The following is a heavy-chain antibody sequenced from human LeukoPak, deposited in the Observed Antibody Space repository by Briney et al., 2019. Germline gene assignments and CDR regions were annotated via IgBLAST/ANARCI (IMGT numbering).Heavy chain of an antibody. CDR2: IYPGDSDT. CDR1: GYSFTSYW. D-gene: IGHD5-24*01. V-gene: IGHV5-51*01. Sequence: GESLKISCKGSGYSFTSYWIGWVRQMPGKGLEWMGIIYPGDSDTRYSPSFQGQVTISADKSISTAYLQWSSLKASDTAMYYCARKEMATIPSPYSPGDYWGQGTLVTVSS. J-gene: IGHJ4*02. CDR3: ARKEMATIPSPYSPGDY.